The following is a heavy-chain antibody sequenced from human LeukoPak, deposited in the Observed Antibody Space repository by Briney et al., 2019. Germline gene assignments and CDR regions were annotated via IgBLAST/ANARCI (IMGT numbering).Heavy chain of an antibody. D-gene: IGHD2/OR15-2a*01. Sequence: LTGGSLRLSCAASGFTFSSHAIHWVRQAPGKGLEWVAFISYDGVVQSYADSVKGRFTLSRDNSKNTLYLQMSSLRADDTAIYFCARDMSEKYSIDYWGQGTLVTVSS. CDR1: GFTFSSHA. V-gene: IGHV3-30-3*01. J-gene: IGHJ4*02. CDR3: ARDMSEKYSIDY. CDR2: ISYDGVVQ.